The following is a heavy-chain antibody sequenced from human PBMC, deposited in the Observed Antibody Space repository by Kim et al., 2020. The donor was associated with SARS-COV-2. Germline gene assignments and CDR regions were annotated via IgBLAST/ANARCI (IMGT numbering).Heavy chain of an antibody. Sequence: GGSLRLSCVASGFTFSGNSMNWVRQAPGKGLEWVSYIISSSGTIYYADSVKGRFTISRDNVKNILYLEMNILRDEDTAVYYCARGAGGSRWQGLLFDPWGQRPLVTVSS. CDR2: IISSSGTI. J-gene: IGHJ5*02. CDR1: GFTFSGNS. V-gene: IGHV3-48*02. CDR3: ARGAGGSRWQGLLFDP. D-gene: IGHD6-13*01.